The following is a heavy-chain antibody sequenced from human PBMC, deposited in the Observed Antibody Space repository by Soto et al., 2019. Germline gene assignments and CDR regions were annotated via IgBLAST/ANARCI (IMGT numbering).Heavy chain of an antibody. V-gene: IGHV3-23*01. Sequence: EVQLLESGGGLVQPGGSLRLSCAASGFTFINYAMIWVRQAPGKGLEWVSTISGGGDGTYYADSVKGHFTISRDNSKNTLYLQMNSLRAEDTAIYYCAKKGLGSLKTFCSNSDCHYAFDLWGQGTVSPSLQ. J-gene: IGHJ3*01. CDR1: GFTFINYA. CDR2: ISGGGDGT. D-gene: IGHD2-8*01. CDR3: AKKGLGSLKTFCSNSDCHYAFDL.